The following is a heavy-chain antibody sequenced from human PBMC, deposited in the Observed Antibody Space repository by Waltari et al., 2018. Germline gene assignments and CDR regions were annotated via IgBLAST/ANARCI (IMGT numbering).Heavy chain of an antibody. CDR2: IYYSGST. J-gene: IGHJ5*02. Sequence: QVQLQESGPGLVKPSETLSLTCTVSGGSISSHYWSWIRQPPGKGLEWIGYIYYSGSTNSNPSLKSRVTRSVDTSKNQFSLKLSSVTAADTAVYYCARGRSSWYPLRFNWFDPWGQGTLVTVSS. D-gene: IGHD6-13*01. V-gene: IGHV4-59*11. CDR3: ARGRSSWYPLRFNWFDP. CDR1: GGSISSHY.